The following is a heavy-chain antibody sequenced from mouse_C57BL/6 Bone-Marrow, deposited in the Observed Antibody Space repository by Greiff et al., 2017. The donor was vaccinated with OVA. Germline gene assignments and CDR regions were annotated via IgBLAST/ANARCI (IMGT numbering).Heavy chain of an antibody. Sequence: EVMLVESGGDLVKPGGSLKLSCAASGFTFSSYGMSWVRQTPDKRLEWVATISSGGSYTYYPDSVKGRFTISRDNAKNTLYLQMSSLKSEDTAMYYCARRTSYYFDYWGQGTTLTVSS. J-gene: IGHJ2*01. CDR1: GFTFSSYG. CDR2: ISSGGSYT. V-gene: IGHV5-6*02. CDR3: ARRTSYYFDY.